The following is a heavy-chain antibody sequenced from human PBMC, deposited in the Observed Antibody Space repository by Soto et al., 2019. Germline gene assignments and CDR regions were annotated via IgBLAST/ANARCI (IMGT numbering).Heavy chain of an antibody. V-gene: IGHV4-59*12. CDR3: ARDKITRLFDY. J-gene: IGHJ4*02. Sequence: ASETLSLTCTVSGGSIIDYYWSWIRQPPGKGLEWIGYIYYSGTTDYSSSLKSRVTISVDTSKNQFSLKLSSVTAADSAIYYCARDKITRLFDYWGEGTLVTVSS. D-gene: IGHD3-10*01. CDR2: IYYSGTT. CDR1: GGSIIDYY.